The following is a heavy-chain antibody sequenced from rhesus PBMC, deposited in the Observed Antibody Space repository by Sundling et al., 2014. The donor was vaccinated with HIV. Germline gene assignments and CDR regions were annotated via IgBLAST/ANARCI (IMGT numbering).Heavy chain of an antibody. CDR3: ARKRLTFWSFIDY. D-gene: IGHD2-15*01. V-gene: IGHV4-65*01. CDR2: IGGTRGNT. Sequence: QVQLQESGPAVVKPSETLSLTCAVSGGSINSSNWWSWIRQSPGKGLEWVGYIGGTRGNTYYNPSLESRVTISTDTSKNQFSLKLSSVTAADTAMYFCARKRLTFWSFIDYWGQGVLVTVSS. CDR1: GGSINSSNW. J-gene: IGHJ4*01.